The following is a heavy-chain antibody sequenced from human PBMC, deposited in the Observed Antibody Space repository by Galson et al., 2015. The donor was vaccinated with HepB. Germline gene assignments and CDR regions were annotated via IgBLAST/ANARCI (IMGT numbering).Heavy chain of an antibody. CDR1: GFSFDTYA. CDR3: AKDADFDFYSEKSTTFDY. Sequence: SLRLSCAASGFSFDTYAMSWVRQAPGKGLEWVSSISGAGHNTYYADAVRGRFTISRDNSKNTVYLQMISLRDVDTAMYYCAKDADFDFYSEKSTTFDYWGRGTLVTVSS. J-gene: IGHJ4*02. D-gene: IGHD3-3*01. CDR2: ISGAGHNT. V-gene: IGHV3-23*01.